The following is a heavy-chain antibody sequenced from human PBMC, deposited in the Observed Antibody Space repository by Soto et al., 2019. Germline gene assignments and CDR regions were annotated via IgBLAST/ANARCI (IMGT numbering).Heavy chain of an antibody. V-gene: IGHV3-23*01. Sequence: GGSLRLSCAASGFTFSSYAMSWVRQAPGKGLEWVSAISGSGGSTYYADSVKGRFTISRDNSKNTLYLQMNSLRAEDTAVYYCAKPQKDLSSSWYEDFDYWGQGTLVTVSS. CDR2: ISGSGGST. CDR1: GFTFSSYA. J-gene: IGHJ4*02. CDR3: AKPQKDLSSSWYEDFDY. D-gene: IGHD6-13*01.